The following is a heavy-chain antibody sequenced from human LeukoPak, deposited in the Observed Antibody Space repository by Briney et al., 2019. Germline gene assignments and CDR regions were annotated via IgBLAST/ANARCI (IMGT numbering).Heavy chain of an antibody. V-gene: IGHV3-30*04. Sequence: GGSLRLSCAASGFTFSSYAMHWVRQAPGKGLEWVAVISYDGSNKYYADSVKGRSTISRDNSKNTLYLQMNSLRAEDTAVYYCATSRRDGYNSPYFDYWGQGTLVTVSS. D-gene: IGHD5-24*01. CDR3: ATSRRDGYNSPYFDY. CDR2: ISYDGSNK. CDR1: GFTFSSYA. J-gene: IGHJ4*02.